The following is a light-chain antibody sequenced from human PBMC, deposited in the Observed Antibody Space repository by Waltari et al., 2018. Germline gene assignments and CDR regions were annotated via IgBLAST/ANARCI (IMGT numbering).Light chain of an antibody. CDR2: GAS. CDR3: LHCGGSPPYT. J-gene: IGKJ2*01. CDR1: QSVSSSY. V-gene: IGKV3-20*01. Sequence: EIVLTQSPGTLSLSSGERASLSCRASQSVSSSYLAWYQQKPGQAPRLLIYGASTRATDIADRFSGRGSGTDFTLTISRLEPEDFAVYYCLHCGGSPPYTFGQGTKLEI.